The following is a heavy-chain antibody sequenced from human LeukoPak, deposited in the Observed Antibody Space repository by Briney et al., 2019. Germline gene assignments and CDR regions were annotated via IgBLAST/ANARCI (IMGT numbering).Heavy chain of an antibody. J-gene: IGHJ5*02. CDR2: IYYSGCT. CDR3: ARVKRVVITKDLWFDP. D-gene: IGHD3-22*01. CDR1: GGSISSYY. Sequence: SETLSLTCTVSGGSISSYYWSWIRQPPGKGLEWIGYIYYSGCTNYNPSLKSRVTISVDTSKNQFSLKLSSVTAADTAVYYCARVKRVVITKDLWFDPWGQGTLVTVSS. V-gene: IGHV4-59*01.